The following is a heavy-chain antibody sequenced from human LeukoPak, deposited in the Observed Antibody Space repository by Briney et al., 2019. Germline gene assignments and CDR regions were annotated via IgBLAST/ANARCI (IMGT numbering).Heavy chain of an antibody. CDR3: ARDYPILYYMDV. Sequence: PSETLSLTCTVSGGSISSGSYYWSWIRQPAGKGLEWIGRIYTSGSTNYNPSLKSRVTISVDTSKNQFSLKLSSVTAADTAVYYCARDYPILYYMDVWGKGTTVTVSS. CDR1: GGSISSGSYY. CDR2: IYTSGST. D-gene: IGHD3-3*01. V-gene: IGHV4-61*02. J-gene: IGHJ6*03.